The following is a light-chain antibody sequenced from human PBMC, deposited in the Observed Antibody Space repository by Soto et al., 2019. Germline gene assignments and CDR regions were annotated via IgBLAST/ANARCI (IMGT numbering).Light chain of an antibody. CDR2: GAS. V-gene: IGKV3-15*01. CDR3: QQYNNWPRT. CDR1: QSVCTH. J-gene: IGKJ1*01. Sequence: EIVMTQSPATLSVSPGERATLSCRASQSVCTHLAWYQQKPGQAPRLLLYGASTRATGIPARFSGSGSGTEFTLTISSLQSEDFAVYCCQQYNNWPRTFGQGTKVEIK.